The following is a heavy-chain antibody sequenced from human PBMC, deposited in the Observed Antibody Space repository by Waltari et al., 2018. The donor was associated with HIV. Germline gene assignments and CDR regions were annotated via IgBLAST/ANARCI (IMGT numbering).Heavy chain of an antibody. J-gene: IGHJ4*02. CDR1: GFTFSGSP. CDR3: TSPIY. D-gene: IGHD3-3*01. V-gene: IGHV3-73*02. CDR2: IRSKANSYAI. Sequence: EVQLVESGGGLVQPGGSLTLSCAASGFTFSGSPMHWVRQASGKVLEWVGRIRSKANSYAIAYAASVKGRFTISRDDSKNTAYLQMNSLKTEDTAVYYCTSPIYWGQGTLVTVSS.